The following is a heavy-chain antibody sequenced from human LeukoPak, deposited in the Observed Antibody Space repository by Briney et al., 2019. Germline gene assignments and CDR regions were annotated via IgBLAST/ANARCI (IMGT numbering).Heavy chain of an antibody. Sequence: ASVQVSCKASGYTFTSNYIHWVRQAPGQGLEWMGMIYPRDGSTSYAQKFQGRVTVTRDTSTSTVHMELSGLRSEDTAVYYCARDQEGFDYWGQGTLVTVSS. CDR1: GYTFTSNY. J-gene: IGHJ4*02. CDR3: ARDQEGFDY. V-gene: IGHV1-46*01. CDR2: IYPRDGST.